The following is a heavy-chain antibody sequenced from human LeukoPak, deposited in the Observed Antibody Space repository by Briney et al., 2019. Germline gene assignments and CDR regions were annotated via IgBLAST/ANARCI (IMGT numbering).Heavy chain of an antibody. CDR3: ARSRIIWLLWFGDRPYYYYMDV. CDR1: GGSISSSSYY. J-gene: IGHJ6*03. Sequence: PSETLSLTCNVSGGSISSSSYYWGWIRQPPGKGLEWIGSIYHSGSTYYNPSLKSRVTISVDTSKNQFSLKLRSVTAADTAVYYCARSRIIWLLWFGDRPYYYYMDVWGKGTTVTISS. D-gene: IGHD3-10*01. CDR2: IYHSGST. V-gene: IGHV4-39*07.